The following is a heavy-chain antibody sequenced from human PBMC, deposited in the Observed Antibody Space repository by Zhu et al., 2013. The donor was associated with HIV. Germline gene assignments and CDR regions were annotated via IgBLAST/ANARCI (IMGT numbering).Heavy chain of an antibody. D-gene: IGHD3-22*01. CDR2: ISGYTGNT. Sequence: QVQVAQSGAEVKKPGASVKVSCKASGYTFSDYGITWVRQAPGQGLEWVAWISGYTGNTASAQRFQGRVTMTTDTSTSTAYMELRSLRSEDTAVYYCARDHNSGYYSYFDYWAREPWSPSPQ. V-gene: IGHV1-18*01. CDR3: ARDHNSGYYSYFDY. J-gene: IGHJ4*02. CDR1: GYTFSDYG.